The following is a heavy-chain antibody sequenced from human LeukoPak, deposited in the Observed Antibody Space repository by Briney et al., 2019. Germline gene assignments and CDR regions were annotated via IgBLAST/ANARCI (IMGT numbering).Heavy chain of an antibody. J-gene: IGHJ6*02. CDR1: GGSISSGDHY. Sequence: PSQALSLTCTVSGGSISSGDHYWSWIRQHPEKGLEWIGYIYYSGSTYYNPSLKSRLTISLDTSKNQFSLRLNSVTAADTAVYYCARVNRENVFGVSMDVWGQGTTVTVSS. CDR2: IYYSGST. CDR3: ARVNRENVFGVSMDV. D-gene: IGHD1-14*01. V-gene: IGHV4-31*03.